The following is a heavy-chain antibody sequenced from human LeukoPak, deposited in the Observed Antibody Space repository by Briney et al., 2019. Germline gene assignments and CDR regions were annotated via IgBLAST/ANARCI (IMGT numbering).Heavy chain of an antibody. CDR3: ARSSSYDPVPI. V-gene: IGHV1-69*02. J-gene: IGHJ4*02. Sequence: GASVKVSGKASGGTFSSYTISWVRQAPGQGLEWMGKIVPILGIANYAQKFQGRVTIIADKSTSAGYMELSSMRSEDTAVYYCARSSSYDPVPIWGQGTLVTVSS. CDR2: IVPILGIA. D-gene: IGHD3-3*01. CDR1: GGTFSSYT.